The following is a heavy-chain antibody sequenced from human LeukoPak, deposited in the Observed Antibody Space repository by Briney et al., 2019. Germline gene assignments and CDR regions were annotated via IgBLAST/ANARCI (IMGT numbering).Heavy chain of an antibody. CDR2: ISGSDDRT. V-gene: IGHV3-23*01. CDR3: AKVQRSDFDMNFDS. CDR1: GFTFSSYV. J-gene: IGHJ4*02. D-gene: IGHD5-12*01. Sequence: GSLRLSCAASGFTFSSYVMNWLRQAPGEGLEWVSTISGSDDRTFYADSVKGRFTISRDNSKNTVYLQMNSLRAGDTAVYYCAKVQRSDFDMNFDSWGQGTLVTVSS.